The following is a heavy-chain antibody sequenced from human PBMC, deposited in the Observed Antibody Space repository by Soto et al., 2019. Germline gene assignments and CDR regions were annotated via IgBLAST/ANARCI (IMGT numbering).Heavy chain of an antibody. CDR1: VYSFTSYW. D-gene: IGHD3-22*01. V-gene: IGHV5-10-1*01. CDR3: AKTYYYDSSGYYFDY. CDR2: IDPSDSYT. Sequence: GESRKISCKGSVYSFTSYWISWVRQMPGKGLEWMGRIDPSDSYTNYSPSFQGHVTISADKSISTAYLQWSSLKASDTAMYYCAKTYYYDSSGYYFDYWGQGTPVTVSS. J-gene: IGHJ4*02.